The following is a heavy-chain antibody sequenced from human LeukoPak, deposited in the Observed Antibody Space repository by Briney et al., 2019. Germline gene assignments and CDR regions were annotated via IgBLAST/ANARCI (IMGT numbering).Heavy chain of an antibody. CDR2: ISGSGGST. D-gene: IGHD3-9*01. CDR3: AKDGSRAYDILTGYYPDY. J-gene: IGHJ4*02. V-gene: IGHV3-23*01. Sequence: TGGSLRLSCAASGFTFSSYAMSWVRQAPGKGLEWVSAISGSGGSTYYAGSVKGRFTISRDNSKNTLYLQMNSLRAEDTAVYYCAKDGSRAYDILTGYYPDYWGQGTLVTVSS. CDR1: GFTFSSYA.